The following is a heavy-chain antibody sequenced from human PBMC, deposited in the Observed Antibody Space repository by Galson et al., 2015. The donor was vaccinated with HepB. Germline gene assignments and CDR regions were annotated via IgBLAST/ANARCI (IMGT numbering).Heavy chain of an antibody. CDR3: AKSASGWATFDY. V-gene: IGHV3-23*01. D-gene: IGHD6-19*01. J-gene: IGHJ4*02. Sequence: SLRLSCAASGFTFSSYAMSWVRQAPGKGLEWVSGIGGSGTSADYADSVKGRLTIYRDNSKDTLYLQMNSLRDEDTAVYFCAKSASGWATFDYWGQGTLVTVST. CDR2: IGGSGTSA. CDR1: GFTFSSYA.